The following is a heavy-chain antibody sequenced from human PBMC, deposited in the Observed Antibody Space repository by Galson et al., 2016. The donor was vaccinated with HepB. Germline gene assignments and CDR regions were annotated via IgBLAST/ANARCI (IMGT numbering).Heavy chain of an antibody. D-gene: IGHD2/OR15-2a*01. V-gene: IGHV3-30*18. J-gene: IGHJ4*02. CDR3: AKRHEYCPPVGCSVDY. Sequence: SLRLSCAGSGFLFRGYGMHWVRQAPGKGLECVAADSMDGRRKFYSDSVKGRFTISRDNSNNMLFLQMDSLRPDDTAVYYCAKRHEYCPPVGCSVDYWGQGTLVSVSS. CDR2: DSMDGRRK. CDR1: GFLFRGYG.